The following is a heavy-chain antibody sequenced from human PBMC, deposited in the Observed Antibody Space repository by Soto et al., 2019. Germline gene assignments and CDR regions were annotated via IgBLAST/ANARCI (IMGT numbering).Heavy chain of an antibody. Sequence: QVQLVQSGSEVKTPWSWVKVSCKASGGAFSGHAISWLRQAPGQGLEWMGQIVPFFKGVKCAQKFQGRVTITADDSTSTAYMDLSSLTSDDTDVYYCARDVPLNYYDSTYSFYALDVWVQGTTVTVSS. D-gene: IGHD3-22*01. CDR1: GGAFSGHA. J-gene: IGHJ6*02. CDR3: ARDVPLNYYDSTYSFYALDV. V-gene: IGHV1-69*01. CDR2: IVPFFKGV.